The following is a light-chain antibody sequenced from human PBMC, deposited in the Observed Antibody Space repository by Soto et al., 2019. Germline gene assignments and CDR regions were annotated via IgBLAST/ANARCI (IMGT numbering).Light chain of an antibody. CDR1: SSDVGGYNY. CDR3: CSYAGSYTFGYV. V-gene: IGLV2-11*01. J-gene: IGLJ1*01. Sequence: QSALTQPRSVSGSPGQSVTISCTGTSSDVGGYNYVSWYQQHPGKAPKLMIYDVSKRPSGVPGRFSGSKSGNTASLTISGLQAEDEAEYYCCSYAGSYTFGYVFGTGTKLTVL. CDR2: DVS.